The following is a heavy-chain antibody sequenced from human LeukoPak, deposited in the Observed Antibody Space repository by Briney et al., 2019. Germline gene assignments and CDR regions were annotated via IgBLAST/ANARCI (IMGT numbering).Heavy chain of an antibody. CDR2: IYYSGST. Sequence: PSETLSLTCTVSGGSISGYYWSRIRQPPGKGLEWIGYIYYSGSTNYNPSLKSRVTISVDTSKNQFSLKLNSVTAADTAVYYCARYDYGSGYPGSWLDPWGQGTLVTVSS. V-gene: IGHV4-59*08. J-gene: IGHJ5*02. D-gene: IGHD3-10*01. CDR1: GGSISGYY. CDR3: ARYDYGSGYPGSWLDP.